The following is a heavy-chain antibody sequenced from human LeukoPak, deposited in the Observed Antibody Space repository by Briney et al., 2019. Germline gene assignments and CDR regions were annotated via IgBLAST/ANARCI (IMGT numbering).Heavy chain of an antibody. V-gene: IGHV4-59*01. J-gene: IGHJ3*02. CDR2: MYYSGSR. CDR3: ATGSSGDADAFDI. D-gene: IGHD6-19*01. CDR1: GDSINRYY. Sequence: PSETLSLTCSVSGDSINRYYWNWIRQPPGKGLEWVGYMYYSGSRNYNPSLKSRVTTSIDTSRNQFSLKLSSVTAADTAVYYCATGSSGDADAFDIWGQGTMVTVSS.